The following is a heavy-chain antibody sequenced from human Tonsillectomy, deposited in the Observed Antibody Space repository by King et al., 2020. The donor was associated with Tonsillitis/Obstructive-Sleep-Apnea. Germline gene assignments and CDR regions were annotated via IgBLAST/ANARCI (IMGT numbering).Heavy chain of an antibody. J-gene: IGHJ4*02. CDR3: ARTYYYGSGSYW. Sequence: VQLVESGGALVQPGGSLRLSCAASEFTFKSYSMDWVRQAPGKGLEWVAYISSSSSTIYYADAVRGRFTISRDNAQDSLYLQMNSLRDEDTAVYYCARTYYYGSGSYWWGQGTLVTVSS. CDR2: ISSSSSTI. V-gene: IGHV3-48*02. D-gene: IGHD3-10*01. CDR1: EFTFKSYS.